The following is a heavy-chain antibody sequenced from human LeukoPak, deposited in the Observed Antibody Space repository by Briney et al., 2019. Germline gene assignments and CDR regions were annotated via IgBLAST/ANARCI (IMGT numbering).Heavy chain of an antibody. Sequence: SVTVSCKASGGTFSSYAISWVRQAPGQGLEWMGGIIPIFGTANYAQKFQGRVTITADKSTSTAYMELSSLRSEDTAVYYCARARGDYDSSGYYYYYYGMDVWGQGTTVTVSS. V-gene: IGHV1-69*06. J-gene: IGHJ6*02. CDR3: ARARGDYDSSGYYYYYYGMDV. CDR2: IIPIFGTA. D-gene: IGHD3-22*01. CDR1: GGTFSSYA.